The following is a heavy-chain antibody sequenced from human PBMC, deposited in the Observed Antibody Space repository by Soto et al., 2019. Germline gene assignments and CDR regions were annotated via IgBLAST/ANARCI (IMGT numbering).Heavy chain of an antibody. CDR3: AREDNDFWSGQKPLHYFDY. V-gene: IGHV3-33*01. D-gene: IGHD3-3*01. CDR1: GFTFSSYG. J-gene: IGHJ4*02. CDR2: IWYDGSNK. Sequence: GGSLRLSCAASGFTFSSYGMHWVRQAPGKGLEWVAVIWYDGSNKYYADSVKGRFTISRDNSKNTLYLQMNSLRAEDTAVYYCAREDNDFWSGQKPLHYFDYWGQGTLVTVSS.